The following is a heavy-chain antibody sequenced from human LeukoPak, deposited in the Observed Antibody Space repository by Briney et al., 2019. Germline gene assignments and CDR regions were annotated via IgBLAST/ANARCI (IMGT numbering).Heavy chain of an antibody. D-gene: IGHD2-2*01. Sequence: SVKVSCKASGGTFSSYTISWVRQAPGQGLEWMGRINPILGIAIYAQKFQGRVTITADKSTSTAYMELSSLRSEDTAVYYCARETGYCSSTSCYQAYYFDYWDQGTLVTVSS. V-gene: IGHV1-69*04. CDR2: INPILGIA. CDR3: ARETGYCSSTSCYQAYYFDY. J-gene: IGHJ4*02. CDR1: GGTFSSYT.